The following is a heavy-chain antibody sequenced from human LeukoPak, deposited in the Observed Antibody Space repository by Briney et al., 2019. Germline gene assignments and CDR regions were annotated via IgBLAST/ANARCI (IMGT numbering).Heavy chain of an antibody. Sequence: GASVKVSCKPSGYTFTDYYMHWVRQAPGQGLEWMGWINPHSGGTKYAQKFQGRVTMSRDASISTAYMELSRLRSDDTAVYYCARVMPLEGSGSDTLGYWGQGTLVTVSS. D-gene: IGHD3-10*01. CDR2: INPHSGGT. V-gene: IGHV1-2*02. CDR3: ARVMPLEGSGSDTLGY. J-gene: IGHJ4*02. CDR1: GYTFTDYY.